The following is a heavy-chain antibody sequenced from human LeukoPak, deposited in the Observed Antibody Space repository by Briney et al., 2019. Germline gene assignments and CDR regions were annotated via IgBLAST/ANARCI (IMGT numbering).Heavy chain of an antibody. V-gene: IGHV3-23*01. CDR2: ISGSGGNT. Sequence: GGSLRLSCAASGFTFSSYAMSWVRQAPGKGLEWVSAISGSGGNTYYADSVKGRFTISRDNSKNTLYLQMNSLRAEDTAVYYCAKSPYYYDSSGYSFDAFDIWGQGTVVTVSS. J-gene: IGHJ3*02. CDR1: GFTFSSYA. CDR3: AKSPYYYDSSGYSFDAFDI. D-gene: IGHD3-22*01.